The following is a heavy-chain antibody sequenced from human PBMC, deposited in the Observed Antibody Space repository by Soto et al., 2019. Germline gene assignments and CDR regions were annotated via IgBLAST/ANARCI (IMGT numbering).Heavy chain of an antibody. CDR1: GGSIGSGGYY. CDR2: IHYSGNT. J-gene: IGHJ4*02. D-gene: IGHD3-22*01. CDR3: ATNHDDISGRTPLLFDS. Sequence: QVQLQESGPGLVKPSQTLSLTCTVSGGSIGSGGYYWDWIRQHPGKGPEWIGYIHYSGNTYYNPSLKSRLTISLDTSKNQFSLHLSSVTAADTAVYYCATNHDDISGRTPLLFDSWGRGTLVTVSS. V-gene: IGHV4-31*03.